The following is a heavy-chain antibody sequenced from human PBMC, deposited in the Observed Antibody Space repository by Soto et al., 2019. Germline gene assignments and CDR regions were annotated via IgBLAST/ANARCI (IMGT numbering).Heavy chain of an antibody. CDR1: GDSISSGAW. Sequence: GTLSLTCAVSGDSISSGAWWSWVRQSPGKGLQWIGEIYHSGNTRNNPSLKSRVTMSVDKSNNQFSLNLMSVTAADTATYYCARESQLYNYYGLDVWGQGTTVTVSS. CDR2: IYHSGNT. J-gene: IGHJ6*02. V-gene: IGHV4-4*02. D-gene: IGHD1-1*01. CDR3: ARESQLYNYYGLDV.